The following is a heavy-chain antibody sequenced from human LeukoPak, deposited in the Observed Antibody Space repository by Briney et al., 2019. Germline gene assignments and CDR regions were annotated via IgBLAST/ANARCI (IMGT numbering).Heavy chain of an antibody. J-gene: IGHJ6*03. V-gene: IGHV4-59*01. D-gene: IGHD6-6*01. CDR2: IYYSGST. CDR3: ARGGIAARLEYYYYYMDV. Sequence: SETLSLTCTVSGGSISSYYWSWIRQPPGKGLEWIGYIYYSGSTNYNPSLKSRVTISVDTSKNQFSLKLSSVTAADTAVYYCARGGIAARLEYYYYYMDVWGKGTTVTVSS. CDR1: GGSISSYY.